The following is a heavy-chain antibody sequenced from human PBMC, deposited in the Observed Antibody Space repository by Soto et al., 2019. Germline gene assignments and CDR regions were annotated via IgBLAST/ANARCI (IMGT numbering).Heavy chain of an antibody. Sequence: EVQLVESGGGLVQPGRSLRLSCAASGFTFDDYAMHWVRQAPGKGLEWVSGISWNSGSIGYADSVKGRFTISRDNAKNSLYLQMNSLRAEDTDLYYCAKVALRYCSSTSCYAGVDYWGQGTLVTVSS. J-gene: IGHJ4*02. V-gene: IGHV3-9*01. D-gene: IGHD2-2*01. CDR2: ISWNSGSI. CDR3: AKVALRYCSSTSCYAGVDY. CDR1: GFTFDDYA.